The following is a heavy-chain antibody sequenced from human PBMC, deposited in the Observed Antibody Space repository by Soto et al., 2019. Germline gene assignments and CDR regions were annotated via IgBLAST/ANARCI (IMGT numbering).Heavy chain of an antibody. CDR1: GFTFGSYS. V-gene: IGHV3-48*01. Sequence: GGSLRLSCKGSGFTFGSYSLTWVRQAPGKGLEWVAYISYSSGNIYYADTVKGRFIISRDIGQNLLFLQMCSLRAEFTAVYYCVRLVGVVGGYILVSWGPRSLVTVS. CDR2: ISYSSGNI. CDR3: VRLVGVVGGYILVS. D-gene: IGHD1-26*01. J-gene: IGHJ5*02.